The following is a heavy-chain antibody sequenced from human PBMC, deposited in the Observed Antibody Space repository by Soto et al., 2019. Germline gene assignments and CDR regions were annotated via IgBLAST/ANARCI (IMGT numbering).Heavy chain of an antibody. CDR1: GGSISSGDYY. D-gene: IGHD1-26*01. V-gene: IGHV4-30-4*01. CDR2: IYYSGST. Sequence: SETLSLTCTVSGGSISSGDYYWRWIRQPPGKGLEWIGYIYYSGSTYYNPSLKSRVTISVDTSKNQFSLKLSSVTAADTAVYYCASLEGGTAYYFDYWGQGTLVTVSS. CDR3: ASLEGGTAYYFDY. J-gene: IGHJ4*02.